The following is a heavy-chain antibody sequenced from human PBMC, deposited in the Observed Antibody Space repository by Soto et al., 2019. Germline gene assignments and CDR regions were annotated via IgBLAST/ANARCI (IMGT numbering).Heavy chain of an antibody. CDR2: INPNSGGT. J-gene: IGHJ2*01. Sequence: QVQLVQSGAEVKKPGASVKVSCKASGYTFTGYYMHWVRQAPGQGLEWMGWINPNSGGTNYAQKFQGWVTMTRDTSISTAYMELSRLRSDDTAVYYCARVCGHQKTYWYFDLWGRGTLVTVSS. CDR3: ARVCGHQKTYWYFDL. CDR1: GYTFTGYY. D-gene: IGHD2-21*01. V-gene: IGHV1-2*04.